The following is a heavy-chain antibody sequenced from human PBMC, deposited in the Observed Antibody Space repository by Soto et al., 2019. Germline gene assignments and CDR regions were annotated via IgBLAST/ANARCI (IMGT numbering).Heavy chain of an antibody. V-gene: IGHV4-4*07. CDR3: ARYQGLAPAGITWFDP. Sequence: SETLSLTCTVSGASMNSYHWTWIRQAARKGRDWIGQIHSSGSHNYNPSLKSRVTMSVDTSKNQFSMSLMFLTAANTVVYYSARYQGLAPAGITWFDPWGQGSLVTVSS. CDR1: GASMNSYH. J-gene: IGHJ5*02. CDR2: IHSSGSH. D-gene: IGHD6-13*01.